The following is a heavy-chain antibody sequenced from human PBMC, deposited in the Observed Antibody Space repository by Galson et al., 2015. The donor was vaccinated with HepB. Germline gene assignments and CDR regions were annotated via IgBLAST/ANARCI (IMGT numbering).Heavy chain of an antibody. CDR1: GGTFSSYA. J-gene: IGHJ3*02. CDR3: ARVLGAYCGGDCYSKAWDAFDI. V-gene: IGHV1-69*13. CDR2: IIPIFGTA. Sequence: SVKVSCKASGGTFSSYAISWVRQAPGQGLEWMGGIIPIFGTANYAQKFQGRVTITADESTSTAYMELSSLRSEDTAVYYCARVLGAYCGGDCYSKAWDAFDIWGQGTMVTVSS. D-gene: IGHD2-21*02.